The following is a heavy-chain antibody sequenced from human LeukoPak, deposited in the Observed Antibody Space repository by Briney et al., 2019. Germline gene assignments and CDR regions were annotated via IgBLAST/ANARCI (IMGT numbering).Heavy chain of an antibody. CDR1: GGSITSNNYY. CDR3: ARRGVRGDFNY. CDR2: IYYSGNT. D-gene: IGHD3-10*01. V-gene: IGHV4-39*01. Sequence: SETLSLTCTVSGGSITSNNYYWGWVRQPPGTGLEWIGSIYYSGNTNYNPSLKSRVTISVDTSKNQFSLKLSSVTAADTAEYYCARRGVRGDFNYWGQGTLVIVSS. J-gene: IGHJ4*02.